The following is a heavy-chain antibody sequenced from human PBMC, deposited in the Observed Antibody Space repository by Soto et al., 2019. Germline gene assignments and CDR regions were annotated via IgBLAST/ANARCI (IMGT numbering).Heavy chain of an antibody. CDR2: MSAYNGNA. V-gene: IGHV1-18*01. CDR3: ARGSVRFGELSDSFDT. CDR1: GYTFIGHG. Sequence: QVQLVQSGVEVMKPGASVKVSCKASGYTFIGHGISWWRQAAGQGLEWLGWMSAYNGNANYAQKFQDRVTLTRDTSTSTANMELRSLRSDDTAVYYCARGSVRFGELSDSFDTWGQGTMLIVSS. J-gene: IGHJ3*02. D-gene: IGHD3-10*01.